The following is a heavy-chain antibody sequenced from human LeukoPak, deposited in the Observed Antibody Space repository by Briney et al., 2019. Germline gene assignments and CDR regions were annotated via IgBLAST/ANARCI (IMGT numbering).Heavy chain of an antibody. J-gene: IGHJ3*02. V-gene: IGHV4-59*08. CDR3: ARSISSYDFWSGYAFDI. CDR2: IYYSGST. D-gene: IGHD3-3*01. Sequence: SETLSLTCTVSGGSISSYYWSWIRQPPGKGLEWIGYIYYSGSTNYNPSLKSRVTISVDTSKNQFSLKLSSVTAADTAVYYCARSISSYDFWSGYAFDIWGQGTMVTVSS. CDR1: GGSISSYY.